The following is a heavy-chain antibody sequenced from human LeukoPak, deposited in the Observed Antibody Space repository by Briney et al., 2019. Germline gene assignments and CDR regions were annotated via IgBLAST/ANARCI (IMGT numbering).Heavy chain of an antibody. CDR1: GGSFSGYY. CDR2: INHSGST. V-gene: IGHV4-34*01. Sequence: SETLSLTCAVYGGSFSGYYWSWIRQPPGKGLEWIGEINHSGSTNYNPSLKSRATISVDTSKNQFSLKLSSVTAADTAVYYCARVSGRYFDLWGRGTLVTVSS. J-gene: IGHJ2*01. CDR3: ARVSGRYFDL. D-gene: IGHD2/OR15-2a*01.